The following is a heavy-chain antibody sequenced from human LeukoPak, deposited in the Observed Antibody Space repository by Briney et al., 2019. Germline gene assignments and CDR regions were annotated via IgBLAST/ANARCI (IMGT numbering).Heavy chain of an antibody. CDR1: GFTFRNSY. D-gene: IGHD1-7*01. V-gene: IGHV3-74*01. J-gene: IGHJ4*02. Sequence: GGSLRLSCAAPGFTFRNSYIQWVRQAPGKGLVWVSRIDIDGNTNYADPVKGRFTISRDNAKNTVYLQMNSLRADDTAVYYCGRDMNYNFDYWGQGNLVTVSP. CDR2: IDIDGNT. CDR3: GRDMNYNFDY.